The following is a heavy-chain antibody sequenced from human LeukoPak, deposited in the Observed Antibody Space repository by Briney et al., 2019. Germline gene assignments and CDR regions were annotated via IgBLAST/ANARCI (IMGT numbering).Heavy chain of an antibody. V-gene: IGHV3-23*01. D-gene: IGHD6-19*01. CDR3: AKARFGSGWYDN. CDR1: GFTFSSYA. J-gene: IGHJ5*02. CDR2: ISDNGGST. Sequence: PGGSLGLSCAASGFTFSSYAMSWVRQAPGKGLEWVSVISDNGGSTYYADSVKGRFTISRDNFKNTLYLQMNSLRAEDTAVYYCAKARFGSGWYDNWGQGTLVTVSS.